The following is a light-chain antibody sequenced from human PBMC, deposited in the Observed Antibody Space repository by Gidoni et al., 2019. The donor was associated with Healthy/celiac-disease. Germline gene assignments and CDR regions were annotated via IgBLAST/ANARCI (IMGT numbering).Light chain of an antibody. CDR1: QSVSSY. V-gene: IGKV3-11*01. J-gene: IGKJ4*01. Sequence: ELVLTQSPATLSLSPGERATLSCSASQSVSSYLAWYQQKPGQAPRLLIYDASNRATGIPARCSGSGSGTDFTLTISSLEPEDFAVYYCQQRSNWPPLTFGGGTKVEIK. CDR2: DAS. CDR3: QQRSNWPPLT.